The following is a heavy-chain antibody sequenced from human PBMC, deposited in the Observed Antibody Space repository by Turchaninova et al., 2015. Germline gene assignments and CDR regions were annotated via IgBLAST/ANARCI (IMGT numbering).Heavy chain of an antibody. CDR1: GFSLSPSGMR. CDR2: SGWDDDK. D-gene: IGHD4-11*01. CDR3: ARATVAGNGMDV. Sequence: QVTWKESGPALVKPTQTLTLTCSFSGFSLSPSGMRVGWIRQPPGKALEGLARSGWDDDKLYSTSLKTRLTSSKDTSKNQVVLTMTNMDPVDTATYYCARATVAGNGMDVWGQGTTVTVSS. V-gene: IGHV2-70*04. J-gene: IGHJ6*02.